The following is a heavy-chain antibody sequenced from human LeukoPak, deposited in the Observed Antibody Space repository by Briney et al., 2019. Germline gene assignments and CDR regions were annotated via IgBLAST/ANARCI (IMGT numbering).Heavy chain of an antibody. V-gene: IGHV3-43*01. CDR1: GFTFDDYT. D-gene: IGHD2-2*01. Sequence: GGTLRLSCAASGFTFDDYTIHWVRQPPGKGLEWVSLISWGGGSTYYADSVRGRFTISRDNNKHSLYLQMTSLRTEDTALYYCAKGGCSSTSCYLQGYYYYYMDVWGKGTTVTVSS. J-gene: IGHJ6*03. CDR3: AKGGCSSTSCYLQGYYYYYMDV. CDR2: ISWGGGST.